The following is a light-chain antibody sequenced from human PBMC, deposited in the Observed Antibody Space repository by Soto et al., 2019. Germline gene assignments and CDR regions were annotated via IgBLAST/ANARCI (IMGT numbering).Light chain of an antibody. CDR2: DAS. CDR1: QSISIW. CDR3: QQYNRYSTWT. J-gene: IGKJ1*01. Sequence: IQMPQSPSTLSTTVGDRVTITCRASQSISIWLAWYRQKPGKAPEVLVWDASSLQRGVPSRFSGSGSGTEFTLTISSLQPDDFATYYCQQYNRYSTWTFGQGTKVDIK. V-gene: IGKV1-5*01.